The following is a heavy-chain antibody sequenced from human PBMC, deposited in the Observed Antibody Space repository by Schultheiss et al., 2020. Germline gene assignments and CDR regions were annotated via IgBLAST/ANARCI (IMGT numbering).Heavy chain of an antibody. Sequence: SVKVSCKASGGTFSSYAISWVRQAPGQGLEWMGGIIPIFGTANYAQKFQGRVTITADKSTSTAYMELSSLRSEDTAVYYCARGARVYYYDSSGYKTHAFDIWGQGTMV. V-gene: IGHV1-69*06. CDR1: GGTFSSYA. CDR2: IIPIFGTA. J-gene: IGHJ3*02. CDR3: ARGARVYYYDSSGYKTHAFDI. D-gene: IGHD3-22*01.